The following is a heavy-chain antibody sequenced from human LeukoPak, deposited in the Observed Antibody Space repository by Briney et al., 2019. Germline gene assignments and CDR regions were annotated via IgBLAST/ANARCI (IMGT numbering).Heavy chain of an antibody. CDR1: GFTFEDYA. CDR2: ISWNSGSI. CDR3: AKAYYGYVTLDY. Sequence: GGSLRLSCAASGFTFEDYAMHWVRQAPGKGLEWVSGISWNSGSIGYADSVKGRFTISRDNAKNSLYLQMNSLRAEDTALYYCAKAYYGYVTLDYWGQGTLVTVSS. J-gene: IGHJ4*02. D-gene: IGHD3-10*01. V-gene: IGHV3-9*01.